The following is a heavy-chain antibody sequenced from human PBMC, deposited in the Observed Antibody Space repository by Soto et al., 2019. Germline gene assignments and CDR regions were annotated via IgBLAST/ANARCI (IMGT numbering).Heavy chain of an antibody. CDR3: TTGVAGYNPFDY. V-gene: IGHV3-15*07. D-gene: IGHD1-1*01. CDR2: IKRKADGETA. CDR1: GFSFTNAW. J-gene: IGHJ4*02. Sequence: EVQLVESGGGLVKPGGSLRLSCVASGFSFTNAWMIWVRQAPGKGLEWVGDIKRKADGETADYATPVKGRFTISGDDSKNTVYLQMSSLKTEDTGVYYCTTGVAGYNPFDYWGQGTLVTVSS.